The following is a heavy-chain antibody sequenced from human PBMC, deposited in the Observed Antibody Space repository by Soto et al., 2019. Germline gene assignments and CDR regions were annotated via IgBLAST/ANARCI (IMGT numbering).Heavy chain of an antibody. CDR2: ISGSGTTA. D-gene: IGHD3-10*01. V-gene: IGHV3-23*01. CDR3: AKTTDGRFSAFEI. Sequence: GGSLRLSCAASGFTFNTYAMTWVRQAPGKGLEWVSAISGSGTTAYYADSVKGRFTFSRDNSKKTMYLQMNSLRAEDTAVYYCAKTTDGRFSAFEIWGQGTMVTVSS. CDR1: GFTFNTYA. J-gene: IGHJ3*02.